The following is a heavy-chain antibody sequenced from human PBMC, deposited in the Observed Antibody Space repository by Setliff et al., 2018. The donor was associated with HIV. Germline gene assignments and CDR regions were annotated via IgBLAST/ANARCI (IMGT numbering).Heavy chain of an antibody. CDR1: GYTFTGYY. J-gene: IGHJ4*02. D-gene: IGHD3-16*02. CDR3: ARAYYDSVWGSHRYRFYYFDY. Sequence: ASVKVSCKASGYTFTGYYMHWVRQAPGQRLEWMGGIIPILGIPNYAQKFQGRVTITADKSTTTVYMELSSLGSEDTAVYYCARAYYDSVWGSHRYRFYYFDYWGQGSLVTVSS. V-gene: IGHV1-69*10. CDR2: IIPILGIP.